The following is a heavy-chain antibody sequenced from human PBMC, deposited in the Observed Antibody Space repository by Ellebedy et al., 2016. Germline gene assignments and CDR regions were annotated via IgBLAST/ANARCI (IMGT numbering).Heavy chain of an antibody. CDR3: ARDTRDGVGSSEAYYDP. CDR2: SSTT. V-gene: IGHV1-18*01. J-gene: IGHJ5*02. D-gene: IGHD1-26*01. CDR1: GYTFLNHV. Sequence: ASVKVSXXAFGYTFLNHVITWVRQAPGQGLEWMGGSSTTNYAQKFQGRVTMTTDTSTSTAYMELRTLRFDDTAVYYCARDTRDGVGSSEAYYDPWGQGTLVTVS.